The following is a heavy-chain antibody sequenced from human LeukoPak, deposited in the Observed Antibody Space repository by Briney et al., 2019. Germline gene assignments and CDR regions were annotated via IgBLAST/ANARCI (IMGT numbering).Heavy chain of an antibody. Sequence: SETLSLTCAVYGGSFSGYYWSWIRQPPGKGLEWIGEINHSGGTNYNPSLKSRVTISVDTSKNQFSLKLSSVTAADTAVYYCARSPLAARPIWFDPWGRGTLVTVSS. V-gene: IGHV4-34*01. CDR1: GGSFSGYY. J-gene: IGHJ5*02. CDR2: INHSGGT. D-gene: IGHD6-6*01. CDR3: ARSPLAARPIWFDP.